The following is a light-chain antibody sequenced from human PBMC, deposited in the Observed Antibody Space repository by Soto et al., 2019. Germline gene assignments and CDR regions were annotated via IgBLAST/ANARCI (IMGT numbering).Light chain of an antibody. CDR2: SAS. J-gene: IGKJ5*01. Sequence: DIQMTQSPSSLSASVGDRVTITCRASQSISSYLHWYQQKPGKAPKLLIYSASNLQSGVPLRFSGSGSGTDFTLTISSVQPEDFATFYCQQTYSIPITFGQGTRLQIK. CDR3: QQTYSIPIT. CDR1: QSISSY. V-gene: IGKV1-39*01.